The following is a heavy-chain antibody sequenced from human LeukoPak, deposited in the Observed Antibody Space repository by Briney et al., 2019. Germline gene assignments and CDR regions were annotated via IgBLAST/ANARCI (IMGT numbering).Heavy chain of an antibody. Sequence: XIYXXDSDTRYSPSFQGQLTISADKSISTAYLQWSSLKASDTAMYYCARSIEAYCSGGSCYSVYFQHWGQGTLVTVSS. V-gene: IGHV5-51*01. D-gene: IGHD2-15*01. J-gene: IGHJ1*01. CDR3: ARSIEAYCSGGSCYSVYFQH. CDR2: IYXXDSDT.